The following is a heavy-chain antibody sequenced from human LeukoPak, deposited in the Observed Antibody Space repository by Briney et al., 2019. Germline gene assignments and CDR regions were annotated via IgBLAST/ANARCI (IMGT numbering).Heavy chain of an antibody. D-gene: IGHD3-22*01. CDR3: ARGRYYYDSSGYHCFDY. CDR1: GGSFSGYY. J-gene: IGHJ4*02. Sequence: PSETLCLTCAVYGGSFSGYYWSWIRQPPGKGLEWIGEINHSGSTNYNPSLKSRVTISVDTSKNQFSLKLSSVTAADTAVYYCARGRYYYDSSGYHCFDYWGQGTLVTVSS. V-gene: IGHV4-34*01. CDR2: INHSGST.